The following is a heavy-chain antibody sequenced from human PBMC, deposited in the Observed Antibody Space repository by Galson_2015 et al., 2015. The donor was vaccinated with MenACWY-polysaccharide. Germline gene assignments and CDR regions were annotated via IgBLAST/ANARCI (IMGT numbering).Heavy chain of an antibody. V-gene: IGHV3-48*02. Sequence: LRLSCAASGFSFSTYSMNWVRQAPGTGLEWVSYISSGGTIYYADSVKGRFTISRDNAKNSLYLQMNSLRDDDTAVYYCARVLKGLVGATPDYWGQGTLVTVSS. CDR3: ARVLKGLVGATPDY. D-gene: IGHD1-26*01. CDR1: GFSFSTYS. CDR2: ISSGGTI. J-gene: IGHJ4*02.